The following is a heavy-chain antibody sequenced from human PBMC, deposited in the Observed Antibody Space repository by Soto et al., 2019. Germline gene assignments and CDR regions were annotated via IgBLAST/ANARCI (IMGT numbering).Heavy chain of an antibody. D-gene: IGHD6-19*01. CDR1: GYTFTSYG. J-gene: IGHJ5*02. Sequence: QVQLVQSGGEVKKPGASVKVSCKASGYTFTSYGIGWVRQAPGQGLECVGWISTYHGKINYAQKFQGRVTMTTDTSTRPDYMELRSLRSDDTAVYYYAIDSVEQWRHPDWFDPWGQGTLVTVSS. CDR2: ISTYHGKI. V-gene: IGHV1-18*01. CDR3: AIDSVEQWRHPDWFDP.